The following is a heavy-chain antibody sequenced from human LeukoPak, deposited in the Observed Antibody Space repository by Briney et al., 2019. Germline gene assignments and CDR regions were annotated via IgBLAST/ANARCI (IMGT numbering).Heavy chain of an antibody. CDR2: ISSSSSYV. V-gene: IGHV3-21*01. D-gene: IGHD2-2*01. CDR1: GFTVSGNY. CDR3: ARDFHFAQHYYMDV. J-gene: IGHJ6*03. Sequence: GGSLRLSCAASGFTVSGNYMSWVRQAPGKGLEWVSSISSSSSYVYYADSAKGRFTISRDNAQNSLFLQMSSLRAEDTAMYYCARDFHFAQHYYMDVWGKGTTVIVSS.